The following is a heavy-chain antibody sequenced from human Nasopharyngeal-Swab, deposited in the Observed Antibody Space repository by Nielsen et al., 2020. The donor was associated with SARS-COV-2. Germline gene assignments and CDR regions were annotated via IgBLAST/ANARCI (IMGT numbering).Heavy chain of an antibody. CDR3: ARDRPQGGLSGYGDAFDI. J-gene: IGHJ3*02. Sequence: GESLKISCAASGFTFSSYSMNWVRQAPGKGLEWVSSISSSSSYIYYADSVKGRFTISRDNSKNTLYLQMNSLRAEDTAVYYCARDRPQGGLSGYGDAFDIWGQGTMVTVSS. V-gene: IGHV3-21*01. CDR1: GFTFSSYS. CDR2: ISSSSSYI. D-gene: IGHD5-12*01.